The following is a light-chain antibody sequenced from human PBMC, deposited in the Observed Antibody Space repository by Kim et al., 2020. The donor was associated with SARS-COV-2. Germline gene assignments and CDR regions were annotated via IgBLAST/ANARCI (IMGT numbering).Light chain of an antibody. CDR1: KLGDKY. Sequence: SYELTQPPSVSVSPGQTASITCSGDKLGDKYACWYQQKPGQSPVLVIYQDSKRPSGIPERFSGSNSGNTATLTISGTQPMDEADFYCQAWDSNTGVFGGGTHLTVL. J-gene: IGLJ3*02. CDR2: QDS. V-gene: IGLV3-1*01. CDR3: QAWDSNTGV.